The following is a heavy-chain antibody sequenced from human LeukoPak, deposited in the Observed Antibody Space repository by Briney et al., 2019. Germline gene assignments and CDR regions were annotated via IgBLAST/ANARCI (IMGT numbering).Heavy chain of an antibody. CDR2: ISGNGAYT. V-gene: IGHV3-23*01. Sequence: GGSLRLSCAASGFTFSTYPMSWVRQAPGTGLEWVSLISGNGAYTYYADSVKGRFTISRDNSKNTLYLQMNSLRADDTAIYYCARELGYYGSGSPYYYFDYWGQGTLVTVSS. D-gene: IGHD3-10*01. J-gene: IGHJ4*02. CDR3: ARELGYYGSGSPYYYFDY. CDR1: GFTFSTYP.